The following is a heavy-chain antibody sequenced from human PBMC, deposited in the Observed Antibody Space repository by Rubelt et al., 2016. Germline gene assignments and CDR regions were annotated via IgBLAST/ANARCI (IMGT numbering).Heavy chain of an antibody. V-gene: IGHV1-3*01. D-gene: IGHD3-9*01. J-gene: IGHJ6*02. CDR1: GYTFTSYA. CDR2: INAGNGNT. Sequence: QVQLVQSGAEVKKPGASVKVSCKASGYTFTSYAMHWVRQAPGQRLEWMGWINAGNGNTKYSQKFQGRVTITRETSACTAYMELGSMRSEETAGYYCASSGFDYDILTGYYNYYGMDVWGQGTTVTVSS. CDR3: ASSGFDYDILTGYYNYYGMDV.